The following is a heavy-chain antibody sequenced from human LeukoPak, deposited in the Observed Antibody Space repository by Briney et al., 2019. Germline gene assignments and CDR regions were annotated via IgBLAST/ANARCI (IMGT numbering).Heavy chain of an antibody. J-gene: IGHJ6*04. CDR3: ARDLANEAGLFLDV. Sequence: GGSLRLSCAASGFTFSSYAMHWVRQAPGKGLEWVAVISYDGSNKYYADSVKGRFTISRDNSKNTLYLQMNSLRAEDTAVYYCARDLANEAGLFLDVWGKGTTVTVSS. D-gene: IGHD3-22*01. CDR1: GFTFSSYA. V-gene: IGHV3-30-3*01. CDR2: ISYDGSNK.